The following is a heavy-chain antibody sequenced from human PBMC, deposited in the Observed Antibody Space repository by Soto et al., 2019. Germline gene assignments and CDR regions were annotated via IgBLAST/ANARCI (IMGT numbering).Heavy chain of an antibody. Sequence: EVQLVESGGGLVQPGRSLRLSCVASGFTFKDYAFHWVRQVPGKGLEWVSGITWNSVTMGYADSVKGRFTISKDDAKNSLYLEMSSLRPEDTALYYCARSGVVCPNDRCYHFYDYMDVWGKGTTVTVSS. CDR1: GFTFKDYA. J-gene: IGHJ6*03. CDR2: ITWNSVTM. CDR3: ARSGVVCPNDRCYHFYDYMDV. D-gene: IGHD2-8*01. V-gene: IGHV3-9*01.